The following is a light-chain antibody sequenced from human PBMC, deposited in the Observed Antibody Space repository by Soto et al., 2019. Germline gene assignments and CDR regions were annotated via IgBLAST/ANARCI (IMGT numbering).Light chain of an antibody. CDR1: QSISTF. J-gene: IGKJ1*01. V-gene: IGKV3-11*01. CDR3: QQYHTSPLT. Sequence: EVVLTQSPATLSLSPGERATLSCRASQSISTFLAWYQQRPGQTPRLLIYDASNRAPGIPDRFSGSGSGTDVTLTISRLEPEDLAMYYCQQYHTSPLTVGQGTKVDSK. CDR2: DAS.